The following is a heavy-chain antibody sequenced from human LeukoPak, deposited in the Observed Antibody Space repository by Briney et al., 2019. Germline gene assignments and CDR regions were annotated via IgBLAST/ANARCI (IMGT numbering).Heavy chain of an antibody. CDR1: GFTFSTYA. CDR2: IPGSGGGT. Sequence: GGSLRLSCAASGFTFSTYAMSWVRQAPGKGLEWVSSIPGSGGGTTYADSVKGRFTISRDNAKNTLYLQMNSLRAEDTAVYYCARGLVPGFLDYWGQGTPVTVSS. CDR3: ARGLVPGFLDY. V-gene: IGHV3-23*01. J-gene: IGHJ4*02. D-gene: IGHD4-11*01.